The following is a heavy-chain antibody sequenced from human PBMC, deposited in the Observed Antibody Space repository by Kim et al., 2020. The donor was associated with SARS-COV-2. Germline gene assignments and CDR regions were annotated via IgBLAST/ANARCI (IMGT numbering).Heavy chain of an antibody. J-gene: IGHJ4*02. Sequence: YAQKFQGRVTMTRDTSTSTVYMELSRLRSEDTAVYYCAREMGGATSDFDYWGQGTLVTVSS. D-gene: IGHD1-26*01. V-gene: IGHV1-46*01. CDR3: AREMGGATSDFDY.